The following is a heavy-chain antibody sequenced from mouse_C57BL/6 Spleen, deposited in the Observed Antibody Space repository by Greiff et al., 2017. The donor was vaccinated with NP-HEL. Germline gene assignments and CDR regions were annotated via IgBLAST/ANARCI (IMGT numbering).Heavy chain of an antibody. Sequence: VQLVESGAELAKPGASVKLSCKASGYTFTSYWMHWVKQRPGQGLEWIGYINPSSGYTKYNQKFKDKATLTADKSSSTAYMQLSSLTYEDSAGYYCGGGNYVYAMDYWGQGTSVTVSS. CDR1: GYTFTSYW. V-gene: IGHV1-7*01. J-gene: IGHJ4*01. CDR3: GGGNYVYAMDY. D-gene: IGHD2-1*01. CDR2: INPSSGYT.